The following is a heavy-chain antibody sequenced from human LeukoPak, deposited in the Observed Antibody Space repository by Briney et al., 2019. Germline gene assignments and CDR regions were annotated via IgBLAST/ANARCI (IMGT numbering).Heavy chain of an antibody. CDR1: GFTVSSNY. V-gene: IGHV3-66*01. D-gene: IGHD1-14*01. Sequence: PGGSLRLSCAASGFTVSSNYMSWVRQAPGKGLEWVSVIYSGGSTYYADSVKGRFTISRDNSKNTLYLQMNSLRAEDTAAYYCARDPAHHSYGMDVWGQGTLVTVSS. CDR2: IYSGGST. J-gene: IGHJ6*02. CDR3: ARDPAHHSYGMDV.